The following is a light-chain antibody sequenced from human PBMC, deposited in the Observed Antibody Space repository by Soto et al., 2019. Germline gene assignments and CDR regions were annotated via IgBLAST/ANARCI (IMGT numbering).Light chain of an antibody. CDR2: DAS. Sequence: EIVLTQSPGTLSLSPGERAPLSSGPGRRVGTNLAWNQRKPGKAPSLLIYDASTRATGISARFSGSGSGTDFTLTISSLEPEDFAIYYCQQRSNWPVTFGQGTKVEVK. CDR3: QQRSNWPVT. V-gene: IGKV3-11*01. J-gene: IGKJ1*01. CDR1: RRVGTN.